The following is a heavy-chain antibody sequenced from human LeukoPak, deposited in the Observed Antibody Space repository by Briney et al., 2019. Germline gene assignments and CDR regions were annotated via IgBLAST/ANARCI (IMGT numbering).Heavy chain of an antibody. J-gene: IGHJ5*02. Sequence: SETLSLTCTVSGGSINSSSYYWGWIRQPPGEGLEWIGNIYYSGSTYYNPSLKSRVTISVDTSKNQFSLKLNSVTAADTAVYYCARVGDILLVPAALVLDPWGQGTLVTVSS. CDR2: IYYSGST. CDR3: ARVGDILLVPAALVLDP. D-gene: IGHD2-2*01. V-gene: IGHV4-39*07. CDR1: GGSINSSSYY.